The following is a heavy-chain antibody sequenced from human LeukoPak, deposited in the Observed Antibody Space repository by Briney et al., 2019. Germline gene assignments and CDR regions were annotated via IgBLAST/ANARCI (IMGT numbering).Heavy chain of an antibody. Sequence: KPSETLSLTCAVYGGSFSGYYWSWIRQPPGKGLEWIGEINHSGSTNYNPSLKSRVTISVDTSKNQFSLKLSSVTAADTAVYYCARGPRSGCDFDYWGQGTLVTVSS. CDR2: INHSGST. CDR1: GGSFSGYY. J-gene: IGHJ4*02. CDR3: ARGPRSGCDFDY. D-gene: IGHD6-19*01. V-gene: IGHV4-34*01.